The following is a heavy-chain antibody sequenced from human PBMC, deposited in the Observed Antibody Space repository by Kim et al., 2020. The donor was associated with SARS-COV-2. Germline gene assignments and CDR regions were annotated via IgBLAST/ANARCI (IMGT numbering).Heavy chain of an antibody. CDR3: AKDETYSSSSVGDY. CDR1: GFTFDDYA. J-gene: IGHJ4*02. CDR2: ISWNSGSI. V-gene: IGHV3-9*01. Sequence: GGSLRLSCAASGFTFDDYAMHWVRQAPGKGLEWVSGISWNSGSIGYADSVKGRFTISRDNAKNSLYLQMNSLRAEDTALYYCAKDETYSSSSVGDYWGQGTLVTVSS. D-gene: IGHD6-6*01.